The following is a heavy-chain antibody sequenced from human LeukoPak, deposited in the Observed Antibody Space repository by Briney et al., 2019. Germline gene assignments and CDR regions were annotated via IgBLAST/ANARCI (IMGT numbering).Heavy chain of an antibody. J-gene: IGHJ4*02. D-gene: IGHD4-17*01. Sequence: GGSLRLSCAASGFTFSSYAMHWVRQAPGKGLEWVAVISYDGSNKYYADSVKGRFTISRDNSKSTLYLQMNSLRAEDTAIYYCAKVRTVTTPETRHLDYWGRGTLVTVSS. V-gene: IGHV3-30-3*01. CDR3: AKVRTVTTPETRHLDY. CDR2: ISYDGSNK. CDR1: GFTFSSYA.